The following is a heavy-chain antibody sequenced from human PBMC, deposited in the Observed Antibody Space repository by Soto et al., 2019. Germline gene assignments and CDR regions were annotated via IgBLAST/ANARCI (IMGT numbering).Heavy chain of an antibody. V-gene: IGHV3-30*18. CDR3: AKGFFVGATTSPFES. Sequence: VRLVQSGGGVVQPGRALTLACVASGFTFDNYGMHWVRQAPGQGLDWVAVISYDGKNQYYEGSVKGRFTISRDNSKNILYLQINNLRLEARGVYYCAKGFFVGATTSPFESGGQGPLVAVPT. D-gene: IGHD1-26*01. J-gene: IGHJ4*02. CDR1: GFTFDNYG. CDR2: ISYDGKNQ.